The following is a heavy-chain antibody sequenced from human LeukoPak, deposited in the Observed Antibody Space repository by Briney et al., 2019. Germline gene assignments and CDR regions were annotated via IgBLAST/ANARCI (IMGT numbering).Heavy chain of an antibody. V-gene: IGHV3-11*05. CDR1: GFTLRNNW. CDR2: ILMSTNYT. Sequence: PGGSLRLSCAASGFTLRNNWMHWVRQAPGKGLEWVSYILMSTNYTSYAASVKGRFTISRKNAKKSLYLQMNSLRAEDTALYYCAKEGGTRGTFDVWGQGTMVTVSS. D-gene: IGHD3/OR15-3a*01. CDR3: AKEGGTRGTFDV. J-gene: IGHJ3*01.